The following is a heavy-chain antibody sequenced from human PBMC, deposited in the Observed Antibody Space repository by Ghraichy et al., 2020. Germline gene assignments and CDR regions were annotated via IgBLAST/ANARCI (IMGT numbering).Heavy chain of an antibody. J-gene: IGHJ4*02. CDR1: GGSFSGYY. CDR2: INHSGST. CDR3: ARAPSYSSSSPMGYFDY. D-gene: IGHD6-6*01. Sequence: SETLSLTCAVYGGSFSGYYWSWIRQPPGKGLEWIGEINHSGSTNYNPSLKSRVTISVDTSKNQFSLKLSSVTAADTAVYYCARAPSYSSSSPMGYFDYWGQGTLVTVSS. V-gene: IGHV4-34*01.